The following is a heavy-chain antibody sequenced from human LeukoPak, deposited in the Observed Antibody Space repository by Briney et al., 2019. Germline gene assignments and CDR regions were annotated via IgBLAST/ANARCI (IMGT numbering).Heavy chain of an antibody. Sequence: PGGSLRLSCAASGFTFGSSGMHWVRQAPGRGLEWVAFIQYDGSNKFYADSVEGRFTISRDNSKNTLYLQMSSLRTDDTAMYYCAKDNPIEEVPALGPGDWGQGTLVTVSS. D-gene: IGHD2-2*01. J-gene: IGHJ4*02. CDR3: AKDNPIEEVPALGPGD. V-gene: IGHV3-30*02. CDR1: GFTFGSSG. CDR2: IQYDGSNK.